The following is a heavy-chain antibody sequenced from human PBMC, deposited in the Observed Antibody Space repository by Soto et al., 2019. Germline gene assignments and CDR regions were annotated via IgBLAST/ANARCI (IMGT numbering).Heavy chain of an antibody. CDR2: ISYDGSNK. J-gene: IGHJ6*02. V-gene: IGHV3-30-3*01. Sequence: GGSLRLSCAASGFTFSSYAMHWVRQAPGKGLEWVAVISYDGSNKYYADSVKGRFTISRDNSKNTLYLRMNSLRAEDTAVYYCARVRLGILRGMDVWGQGTTVTVSS. CDR1: GFTFSSYA. D-gene: IGHD6-13*01. CDR3: ARVRLGILRGMDV.